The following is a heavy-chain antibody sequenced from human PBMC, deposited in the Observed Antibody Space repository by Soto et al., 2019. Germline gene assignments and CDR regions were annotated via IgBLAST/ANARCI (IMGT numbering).Heavy chain of an antibody. CDR3: ARVRQWLEEWYFDL. Sequence: LRLSCAASGFTFSSYWMSWVRQAPGKGLEWVANIKQDGSEKYYVDSVKGRFTISRDNAKNSLYLQMNSLRAGDTAVYYCARVRQWLEEWYFDLWGRGTLVTVSS. CDR2: IKQDGSEK. V-gene: IGHV3-7*01. CDR1: GFTFSSYW. J-gene: IGHJ2*01. D-gene: IGHD6-19*01.